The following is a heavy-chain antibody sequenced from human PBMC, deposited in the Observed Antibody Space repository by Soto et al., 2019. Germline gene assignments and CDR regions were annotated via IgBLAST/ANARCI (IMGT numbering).Heavy chain of an antibody. D-gene: IGHD2-21*01. V-gene: IGHV3-30*18. Sequence: QPGGSLRLSCAASGFNFNNYAMHWVRQAPGKGLEWVAVVTFGGSRTYYADSVKGRFTISRDSSNNTVSLQMNSLTNEDTAVYYCAKAGWGGDYYYGLDVWGQGTTVTVSS. CDR2: VTFGGSRT. CDR1: GFNFNNYA. J-gene: IGHJ6*02. CDR3: AKAGWGGDYYYGLDV.